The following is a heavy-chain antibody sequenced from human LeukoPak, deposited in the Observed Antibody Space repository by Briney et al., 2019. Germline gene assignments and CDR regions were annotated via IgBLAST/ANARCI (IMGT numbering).Heavy chain of an antibody. J-gene: IGHJ4*02. Sequence: SETLSLTCTVSGGSISSYYWSWIRQPPGKGLEWIGYIYYSGSTNYNPSLKSRVTISVDTSKNQFSLKLSSVTAADTAVYYCARVESMTGPYYYFDYWGQGTLVTVSS. CDR1: GGSISSYY. CDR2: IYYSGST. CDR3: ARVESMTGPYYYFDY. V-gene: IGHV4-59*01. D-gene: IGHD3-9*01.